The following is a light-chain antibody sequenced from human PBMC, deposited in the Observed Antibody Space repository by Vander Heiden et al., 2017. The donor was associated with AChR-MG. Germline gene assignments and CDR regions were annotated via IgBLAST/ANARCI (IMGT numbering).Light chain of an antibody. V-gene: IGKV2-28*01. J-gene: IGKJ2*02. CDR3: MEALQSPCT. Sequence: DIVMSQSPLSLAVYPGEPASVSCRSSQSLLHKNGYHYLDWYLQKPGQSPQLLIYLGSNRASGVPDRFSGSGSGTDFTLKISRVEPEDVGVYYCMEALQSPCTFGQGTKLEIK. CDR1: QSLLHKNGYHY. CDR2: LGS.